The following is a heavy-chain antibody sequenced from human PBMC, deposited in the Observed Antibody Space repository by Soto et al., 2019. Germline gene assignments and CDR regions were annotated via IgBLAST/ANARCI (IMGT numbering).Heavy chain of an antibody. D-gene: IGHD2-21*02. CDR2: IIPILGIA. CDR1: GGTFSSYT. J-gene: IGHJ5*02. V-gene: IGHV1-69*08. CDR3: ARDNVVTAIRGWFDP. Sequence: QVQLVQSGAEVKKPGSSVKVSCKASGGTFSSYTISWVRQAPGQGLEWMGRIIPILGIANYAQKFQGRVTITADKSTSTAYMELSSLRSEDTAVYYCARDNVVTAIRGWFDPWGQGTPVTVSS.